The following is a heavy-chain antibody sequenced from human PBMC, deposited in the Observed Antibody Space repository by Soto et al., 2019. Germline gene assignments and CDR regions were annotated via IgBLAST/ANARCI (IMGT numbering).Heavy chain of an antibody. D-gene: IGHD3-10*02. CDR3: ATCTGALNYGMDV. Sequence: EVQLLESGGGLVQPGGSLRLSCAASGFTFSSYAMSWVRQAPGKGLEWVSAISGSGGSTYYADSVKGRFTISRDNSKNTLYLQMNSLRAEDTAMYYCATCTGALNYGMDVWGQGTTVTVSS. J-gene: IGHJ6*02. CDR2: ISGSGGST. V-gene: IGHV3-23*01. CDR1: GFTFSSYA.